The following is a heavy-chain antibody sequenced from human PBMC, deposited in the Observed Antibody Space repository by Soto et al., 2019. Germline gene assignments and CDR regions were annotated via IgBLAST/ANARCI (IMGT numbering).Heavy chain of an antibody. D-gene: IGHD6-13*01. J-gene: IGHJ5*02. CDR2: IIPIFGTA. V-gene: IGHV1-69*13. CDR1: GGTFSSYA. Sequence: SVKVSCKASGGTFSSYAISWVRQAPGQGLEWMGGIIPIFGTANYAQKFQGRVTITADESTSTAYMELSSLRSEDTAVYYCADQREAAAPFDPWGQGTLVTVSS. CDR3: ADQREAAAPFDP.